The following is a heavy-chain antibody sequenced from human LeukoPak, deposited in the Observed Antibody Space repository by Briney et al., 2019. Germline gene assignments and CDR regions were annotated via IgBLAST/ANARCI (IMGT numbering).Heavy chain of an antibody. CDR1: GGSISSYY. J-gene: IGHJ6*03. CDR3: AREYYYDSSGYYYYYYYYMDV. CDR2: IYYSGST. D-gene: IGHD3-22*01. V-gene: IGHV4-59*01. Sequence: PSETLSLTCTVSGGSISSYYWSWIRQPPGKGLEWIGYIYYSGSTNYNPSLKSRVTISVDTSKNQFSLKLSSVTAADTAVYYCAREYYYDSSGYYYYYYYYMDVWGKGTTVTVSS.